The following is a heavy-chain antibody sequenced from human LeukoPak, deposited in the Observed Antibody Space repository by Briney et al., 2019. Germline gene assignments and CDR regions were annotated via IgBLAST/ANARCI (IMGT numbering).Heavy chain of an antibody. CDR2: ISSSSSYT. CDR3: ARGLSGSCYDY. D-gene: IGHD2-15*01. V-gene: IGHV3-11*06. CDR1: GFTFSDYY. Sequence: GGSLRLSCAASGFTFSDYYMSWIRQAPGKGLEWVSYISSSSSYTNYADSVKGRFTISRDNAKNSLYLQMNILRAEDTAVYYCARGLSGSCYDYWGQGTLVTVSS. J-gene: IGHJ4*02.